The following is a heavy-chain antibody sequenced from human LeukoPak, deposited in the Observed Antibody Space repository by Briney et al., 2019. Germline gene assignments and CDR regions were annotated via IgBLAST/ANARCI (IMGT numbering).Heavy chain of an antibody. CDR3: AKDWGYYYDSSGFMDV. Sequence: GGSLRLSCAGSGCTFSSYAMSWVRQAPGKGLEWVSAISGSGGSTYYADSVKGRFTISRDNSKNTLYLQMNSLRAEDTAVYYCAKDWGYYYDSSGFMDVWGQGTTVTVSS. V-gene: IGHV3-23*01. CDR1: GCTFSSYA. J-gene: IGHJ6*02. D-gene: IGHD3-22*01. CDR2: ISGSGGST.